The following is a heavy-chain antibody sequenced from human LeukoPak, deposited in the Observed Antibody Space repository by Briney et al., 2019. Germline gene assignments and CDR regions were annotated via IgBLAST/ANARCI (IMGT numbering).Heavy chain of an antibody. CDR1: GGSISSNY. D-gene: IGHD3-22*01. J-gene: IGHJ3*02. V-gene: IGHV4-59*01. CDR3: ARDSDDYYDSSGYYRLNDAFDI. Sequence: PSETLSLTCTVSGGSISSNYWSWIRQPPGKGLEWIGYIYHSGSTNYNPSLKSRVTISVDTSKNQFSLKLSSVTAADTAVYYCARDSDDYYDSSGYYRLNDAFDIWGQGTMVTVSS. CDR2: IYHSGST.